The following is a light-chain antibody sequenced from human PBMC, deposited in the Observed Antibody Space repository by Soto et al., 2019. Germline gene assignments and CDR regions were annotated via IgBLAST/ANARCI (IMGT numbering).Light chain of an antibody. CDR1: QTIVNY. CDR3: QESYSNPPVHT. J-gene: IGKJ2*01. CDR2: AAS. V-gene: IGKV1-39*01. Sequence: IQMTQSPSSLSASVGDRVTITCRASQTIVNYLNWYQQKPGKAPKLLIFAASSLQSGIPSRFSGSGFGTDFTLTISSLRPEDFATYYCQESYSNPPVHTFGQGTKLEIK.